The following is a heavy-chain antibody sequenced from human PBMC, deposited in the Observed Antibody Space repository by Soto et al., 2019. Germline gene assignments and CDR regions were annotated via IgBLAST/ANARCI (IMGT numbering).Heavy chain of an antibody. Sequence: PGGSLRLSCAASGFTFSSYGMHWVRQAPGKGLEWVAVIWYDGSNKYYAASVKGRFTISRDNSKNTLYLQMNSLRAEDTAVHYCARDHRVDIVATTPPPNYYYYGMDVWGQGTTVTVSS. CDR3: ARDHRVDIVATTPPPNYYYYGMDV. CDR2: IWYDGSNK. CDR1: GFTFSSYG. D-gene: IGHD5-12*01. V-gene: IGHV3-33*01. J-gene: IGHJ6*02.